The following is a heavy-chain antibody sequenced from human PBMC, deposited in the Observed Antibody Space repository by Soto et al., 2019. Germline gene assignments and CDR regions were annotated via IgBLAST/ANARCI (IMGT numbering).Heavy chain of an antibody. CDR2: IYYSGST. V-gene: IGHV4-59*01. J-gene: IGHJ5*02. CDR3: AREHSRRNWFDP. CDR1: GGSISSYY. D-gene: IGHD6-13*01. Sequence: LSLTCTVSGGSISSYYWSWIRQPPGKGLEWIGYIYYSGSTNYNPSLKSRVTISVDTSKNQFSLKLSSVTAADTAVYYCAREHSRRNWFDPWGQGTLVTVSS.